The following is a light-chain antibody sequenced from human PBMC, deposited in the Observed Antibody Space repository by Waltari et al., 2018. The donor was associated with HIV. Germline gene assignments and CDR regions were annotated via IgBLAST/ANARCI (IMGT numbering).Light chain of an antibody. V-gene: IGLV3-25*03. CDR2: KDS. J-gene: IGLJ1*01. CDR3: QSGDSSAPYV. CDR1: VLPKPY. Sequence: SYELTQPPSVSVSPGQTARITCSGDVLPKPYVYWYQQKPGQAPVLVIYKDSERPSGIPERFSGSSSGTTVTLTISGVQAEDEADYYCQSGDSSAPYVFGTGTKVTVL.